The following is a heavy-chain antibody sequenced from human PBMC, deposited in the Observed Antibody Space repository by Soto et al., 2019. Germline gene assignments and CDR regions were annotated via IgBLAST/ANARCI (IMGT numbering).Heavy chain of an antibody. CDR3: AKDRCTNGVCYTEDAFDI. CDR2: ISGSGGST. Sequence: LSLTCAASGFTFSSYAMSWVRQAPGKGLEWVSAISGSGGSTYYADSVKGRFTISRDNSKNTLYLQMNSLRAEDTAVYYCAKDRCTNGVCYTEDAFDIWGQGTMVTVSS. D-gene: IGHD2-8*01. CDR1: GFTFSSYA. V-gene: IGHV3-23*01. J-gene: IGHJ3*02.